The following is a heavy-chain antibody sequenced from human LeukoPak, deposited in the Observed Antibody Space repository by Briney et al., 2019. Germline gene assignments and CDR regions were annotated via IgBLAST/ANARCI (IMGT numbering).Heavy chain of an antibody. D-gene: IGHD3-22*01. CDR1: GFTFSSYA. Sequence: GGSLRLSCAASGFTFSSYAMSWVRQSPGKGLEGVSSISGSGGSTYYADSVKGRFTISRDSSKNTLYLQMNSLRAEDTAVYYCAKDRVYDSSGQIDYWGQGTLVTVSS. J-gene: IGHJ4*02. V-gene: IGHV3-23*01. CDR2: ISGSGGST. CDR3: AKDRVYDSSGQIDY.